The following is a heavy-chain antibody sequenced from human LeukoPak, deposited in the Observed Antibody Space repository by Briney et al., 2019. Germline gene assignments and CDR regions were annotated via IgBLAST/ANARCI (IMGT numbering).Heavy chain of an antibody. CDR1: GGSISSSSYY. J-gene: IGHJ4*02. D-gene: IGHD5-24*01. CDR2: IYYSGST. CDR3: ARQGRSRDGYNPYYFDY. V-gene: IGHV4-39*01. Sequence: SETLSLTCTVSGGSISSSSYYWGWIRQPPGKGLEWIGSIYYSGSTYYNPSLKSRVTISVDTSKNQFSLKLSSVTAADTAVYYCARQGRSRDGYNPYYFDYWGQGTLVTVSS.